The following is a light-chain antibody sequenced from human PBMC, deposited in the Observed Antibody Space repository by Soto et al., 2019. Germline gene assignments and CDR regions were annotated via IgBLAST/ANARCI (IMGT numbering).Light chain of an antibody. CDR2: DVS. Sequence: QSALTKPASVSGSPGQSITISCTGTSRDVGGYNYVSWYQQHPGKAPKLMIYDVSNRPSGVSNRFSGSKSGNTASLTISGLQAEDEADYYCSSYTSSSTLPYVFGTGTKVTVL. J-gene: IGLJ1*01. V-gene: IGLV2-14*01. CDR3: SSYTSSSTLPYV. CDR1: SRDVGGYNY.